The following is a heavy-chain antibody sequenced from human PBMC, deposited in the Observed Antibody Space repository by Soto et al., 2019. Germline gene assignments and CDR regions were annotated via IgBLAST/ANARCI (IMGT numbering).Heavy chain of an antibody. CDR2: INPSGGST. CDR3: ARDLHYYDSTRGGFDI. CDR1: GYTFTSYY. V-gene: IGHV1-46*01. Sequence: GASVKVSCKASGYTFTSYYMHWVRQAPGQGLEWMGIINPSGGSTSYAQKFQGRVTMTRDTSTSTVYMELSSLRSEDTAVYYCARDLHYYDSTRGGFDIWGQGTMVTVSS. J-gene: IGHJ3*02. D-gene: IGHD3-22*01.